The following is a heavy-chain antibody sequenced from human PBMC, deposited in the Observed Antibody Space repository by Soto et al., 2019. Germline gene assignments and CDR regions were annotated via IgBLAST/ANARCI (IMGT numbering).Heavy chain of an antibody. J-gene: IGHJ1*01. Sequence: SETLSLTCTVSGGSISSSSYYWGWIRQPPGKGLEWIGSIYYSGSTYYNPSLKSRVTISVDTSKNQFSLKLSSVTAADTAVYYCARARIYDSSGYYPEYFQHWGQGTLVT. CDR3: ARARIYDSSGYYPEYFQH. CDR2: IYYSGST. V-gene: IGHV4-39*07. CDR1: GGSISSSSYY. D-gene: IGHD3-22*01.